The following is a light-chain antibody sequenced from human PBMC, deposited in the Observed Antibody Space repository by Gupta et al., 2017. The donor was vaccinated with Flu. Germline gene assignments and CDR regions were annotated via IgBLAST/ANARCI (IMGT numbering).Light chain of an antibody. J-gene: IGLJ3*02. CDR1: RSDVGGYNY. CDR2: EVS. V-gene: IGLV2-14*01. Sequence: QSALPQPASVSGSPGHSTTISCTGTRSDVGGYNYDSWYQQHPGKAPKLMIYEVSNRPSGVSYRFSGSKSGNTASLTISGLQAQDEADYYCSSYTSSSTLDWVFGGGTKLTVL. CDR3: SSYTSSSTLDWV.